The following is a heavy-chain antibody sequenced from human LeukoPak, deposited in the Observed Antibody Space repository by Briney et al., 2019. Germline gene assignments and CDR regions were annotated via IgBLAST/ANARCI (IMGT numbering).Heavy chain of an antibody. CDR3: AREAGITMILPFDY. V-gene: IGHV3-30*02. CDR1: GFILSSYA. J-gene: IGHJ4*02. CDR2: TQHDGDDK. D-gene: IGHD3-22*01. Sequence: GGSLRLSCAASGFILSSYAMHWVRQAPGKGLEWVAFTQHDGDDKYYADSVKGRFTISRDNSKNTLYLQMNSLRAEDAAVYYCAREAGITMILPFDYWGQGTLVTVSS.